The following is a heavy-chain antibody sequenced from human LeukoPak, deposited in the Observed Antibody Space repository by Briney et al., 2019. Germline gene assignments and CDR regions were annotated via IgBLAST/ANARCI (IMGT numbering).Heavy chain of an antibody. CDR3: ASSMTTMTTYYFDY. J-gene: IGHJ4*02. CDR2: INHSGST. D-gene: IGHD4-17*01. CDR1: GGSFSGYY. Sequence: SETLSLTCAVYGGSFSGYYWSWIRQPPGKGLEWIGEINHSGSTNYNPSLKSRVTISVDTSKNQFSLKLSSVTAADMAVYYCASSMTTMTTYYFDYWGQGTLVTVSS. V-gene: IGHV4-34*01.